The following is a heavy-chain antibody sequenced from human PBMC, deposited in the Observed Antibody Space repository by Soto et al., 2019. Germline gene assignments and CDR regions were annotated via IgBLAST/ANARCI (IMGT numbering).Heavy chain of an antibody. Sequence: ASVVSCKASGYTFTSYGISWVRQAPGQGLEWMGWISTYNGNTNYAQKLQGRVTMTTDTSSSTAYMELRSLRSDDTAVYYCARDREYNWNYNWFDPWGQGTLVTVSS. CDR1: GYTFTSYG. CDR3: ARDREYNWNYNWFDP. CDR2: ISTYNGNT. D-gene: IGHD1-7*01. V-gene: IGHV1-18*01. J-gene: IGHJ5*02.